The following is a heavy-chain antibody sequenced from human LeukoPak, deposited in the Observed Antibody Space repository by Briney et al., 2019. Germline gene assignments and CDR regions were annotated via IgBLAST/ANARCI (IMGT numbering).Heavy chain of an antibody. J-gene: IGHJ4*02. V-gene: IGHV1-8*01. CDR1: GYTFTSYD. D-gene: IGHD2-15*01. CDR3: AKGYCSGGSCSGGPDY. Sequence: ASVKVSCKASGYTFTSYDINWVRQATGQGLEWMGWMNPNSGNTGYAQKFQGRVTMTRNTSISTAYMELSSLRSEDTAVYYCAKGYCSGGSCSGGPDYWGQGTLVTVSS. CDR2: MNPNSGNT.